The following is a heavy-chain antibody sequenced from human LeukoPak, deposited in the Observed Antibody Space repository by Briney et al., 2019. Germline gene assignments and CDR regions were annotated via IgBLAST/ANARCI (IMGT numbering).Heavy chain of an antibody. CDR2: IKQDGSEK. CDR1: GFTFSSYW. CDR3: ARVDDYVWGSYRPRSHAFDI. J-gene: IGHJ3*02. D-gene: IGHD3-16*02. V-gene: IGHV3-7*01. Sequence: GGSLRLSCAASGFTFSSYWMSWVRQAPGKGLEWVANIKQDGSEKYYVDSVEGRFTISRDNAKNSLYLQMNSLRAEDTAVYYCARVDDYVWGSYRPRSHAFDIWGQGTMVTVSS.